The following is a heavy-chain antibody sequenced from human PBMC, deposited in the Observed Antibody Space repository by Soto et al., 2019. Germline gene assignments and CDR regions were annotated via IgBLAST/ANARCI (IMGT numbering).Heavy chain of an antibody. V-gene: IGHV4-34*01. CDR2: INHSGST. J-gene: IGHJ5*02. CDR1: GGSFSGYY. CDR3: ARALRGVTFGGVIAL. D-gene: IGHD3-16*01. Sequence: PSETLSLTCAVYGGSFSGYYWSWIRQPPGKGLEWIGEINHSGSTNYNPPLKSRVTISVDTSKNQFSLKLSSVTAADTAVYYCARALRGVTFGGVIALWGQGTLVTVSS.